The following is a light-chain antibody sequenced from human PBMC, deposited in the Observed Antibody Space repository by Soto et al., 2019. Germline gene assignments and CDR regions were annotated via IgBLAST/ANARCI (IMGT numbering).Light chain of an antibody. Sequence: EIVMTQSPATLSVSPGERATLSCRASQSVGSNLAWYQLKPGQAPRLLIYDAFTRVTGIPARFSGSGSGTEFTLTISSLQSEDFAVYYCHCYNNGPCTFGQGTKLEIK. CDR3: HCYNNGPCT. J-gene: IGKJ2*02. V-gene: IGKV3-15*01. CDR1: QSVGSN. CDR2: DAF.